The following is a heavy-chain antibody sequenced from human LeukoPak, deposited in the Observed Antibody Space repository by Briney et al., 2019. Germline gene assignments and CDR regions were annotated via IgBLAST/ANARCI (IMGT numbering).Heavy chain of an antibody. CDR1: GFTFSSYG. J-gene: IGHJ6*02. CDR2: IWYDGSNK. V-gene: IGHV3-33*01. Sequence: GGSLRLSCAASGFTFSSYGMHWVRQAPGKGLEWVADIWYDGSNKYYADSVKGRFTISRDNSKNTLYLQMNSLRAEDTAVYYCARDYCVGSPRYYYGMDVWGQGTTVTVSS. D-gene: IGHD2-15*01. CDR3: ARDYCVGSPRYYYGMDV.